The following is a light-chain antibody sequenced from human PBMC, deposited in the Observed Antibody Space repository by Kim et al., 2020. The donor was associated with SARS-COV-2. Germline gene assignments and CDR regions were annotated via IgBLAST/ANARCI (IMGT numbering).Light chain of an antibody. Sequence: SSELTQDPAVSVALGQTVRITCQGDRLRSYYASWYQQKPGQAPVLVIYGKNNRPSGIPDRFSGSSSGNTASLTITGAQAEDEADYYCNSRDSSGNPVFGGGTQLTVL. V-gene: IGLV3-19*01. J-gene: IGLJ2*01. CDR2: GKN. CDR3: NSRDSSGNPV. CDR1: RLRSYY.